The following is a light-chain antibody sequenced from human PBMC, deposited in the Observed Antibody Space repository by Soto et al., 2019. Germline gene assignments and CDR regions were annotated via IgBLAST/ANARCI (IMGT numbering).Light chain of an antibody. CDR1: SSDIGVYDF. V-gene: IGLV2-8*01. CDR3: AAWDDSLNVV. Sequence: QSALTQPPSASGSPGQSVTISCTGTSSDIGVYDFVSWYQQHPGKAPKVIIYQVNKRPSGVPDRFSGSKSGNTASLTVSGLRPEDEADYYCAAWDDSLNVVFGGGTKVTVL. J-gene: IGLJ2*01. CDR2: QVN.